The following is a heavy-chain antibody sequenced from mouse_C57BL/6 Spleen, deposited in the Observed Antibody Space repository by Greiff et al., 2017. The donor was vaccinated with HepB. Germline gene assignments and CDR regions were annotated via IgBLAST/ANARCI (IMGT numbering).Heavy chain of an antibody. CDR1: GYTFTSYW. CDR3: ARSATVVSYYFDY. Sequence: QVQLQQPGPELVKPGASVKLSCKASGYTFTSYWMHWVKQRPGQGLEWIGNINPSNGGTNYNEKFKSKATLTVDKSSSTAYMQLSSLTSEDSAVYYCARSATVVSYYFDYWGQGTTLTVSS. CDR2: INPSNGGT. J-gene: IGHJ2*01. V-gene: IGHV1-53*01. D-gene: IGHD1-1*01.